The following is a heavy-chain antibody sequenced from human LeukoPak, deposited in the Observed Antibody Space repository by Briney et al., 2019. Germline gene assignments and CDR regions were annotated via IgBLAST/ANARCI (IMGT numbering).Heavy chain of an antibody. J-gene: IGHJ4*02. D-gene: IGHD5-12*01. CDR2: ISSCSSYI. CDR1: GFTFSSYS. CDR3: AREGSGYDYNFDY. Sequence: GGSLRLSCAASGFTFSSYSMNWVRQAPGKGLEWVSSISSCSSYIYYADSVKGRFTISRDNAKNSLYLQMNSLRAEDTAVYYCAREGSGYDYNFDYWGQGTLVTVSS. V-gene: IGHV3-21*01.